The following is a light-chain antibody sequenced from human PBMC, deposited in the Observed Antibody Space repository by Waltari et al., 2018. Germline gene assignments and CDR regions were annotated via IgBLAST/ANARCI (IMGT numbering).Light chain of an antibody. Sequence: QSALTQPASVSGSPGQSITISCTGTSSDVGIYNLVPWFQQHPGKAPKLMLYEVSKRPSGVSSRFSVSKSGNTASLTNSGLQAEDEADYYCCSYAGGSTFFFVIGTKVTVL. V-gene: IGLV2-23*02. CDR2: EVS. J-gene: IGLJ1*01. CDR1: SSDVGIYNL. CDR3: CSYAGGSTFF.